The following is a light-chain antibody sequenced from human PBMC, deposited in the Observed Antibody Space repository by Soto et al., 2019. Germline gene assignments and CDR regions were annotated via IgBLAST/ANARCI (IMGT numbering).Light chain of an antibody. J-gene: IGKJ4*01. Sequence: VLTQSPATLSVSPWERATLSCRASQSISSNLAWYQQKPGQAPRLLIYGASPRATGIPARFTGSGSGTEFTLTISSLQSEDFAVYYCQQYNNWPLTFGGGTKVDIK. CDR1: QSISSN. V-gene: IGKV3-15*01. CDR3: QQYNNWPLT. CDR2: GAS.